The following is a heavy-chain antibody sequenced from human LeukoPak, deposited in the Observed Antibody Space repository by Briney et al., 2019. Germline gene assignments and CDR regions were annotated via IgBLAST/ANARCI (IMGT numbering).Heavy chain of an antibody. Sequence: PGGSLRLSCAASGFTFSSYAMSWVRQAPGKGLEWVSAISGSGGSTYYADSVKGRFTISRDNSKNTLYLQMNSLRAEDTAVYYCARDPFSVPAEDYYYGMDVWGQGTTVTVSS. CDR1: GFTFSSYA. CDR3: ARDPFSVPAEDYYYGMDV. V-gene: IGHV3-23*01. J-gene: IGHJ6*02. D-gene: IGHD2-2*01. CDR2: ISGSGGST.